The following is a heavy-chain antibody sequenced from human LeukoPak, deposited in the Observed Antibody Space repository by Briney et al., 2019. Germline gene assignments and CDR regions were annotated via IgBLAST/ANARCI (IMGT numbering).Heavy chain of an antibody. V-gene: IGHV3-30-3*01. CDR1: GFPFDNYA. Sequence: GGSLRLSCAVSGFPFDNYAMNWVRQAPGKGLEWVAVISYDGSNKNYADSVKGRFTIFRDNSKNTLYMDMNSLRPEDTAVYYCARVRTSGVYYYYGMDVWGQGTTATVSS. J-gene: IGHJ6*02. CDR3: ARVRTSGVYYYYGMDV. CDR2: ISYDGSNK. D-gene: IGHD3-3*01.